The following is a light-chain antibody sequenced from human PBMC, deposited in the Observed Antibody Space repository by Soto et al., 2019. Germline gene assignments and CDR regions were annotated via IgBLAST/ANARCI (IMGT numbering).Light chain of an antibody. CDR1: QSVSSN. J-gene: IGKJ3*01. V-gene: IGKV3-15*01. CDR3: QNYNNCPPFT. Sequence: EIVMTQSPATLSVSPGERATLSCRASQSVSSNLAWYQQKPGQAPRLLIYGASTRATGIPARFSGSGSGTDFPLTTSSLRFKFFAFYCCQNYNNCPPFTFPPGPKVNIK. CDR2: GAS.